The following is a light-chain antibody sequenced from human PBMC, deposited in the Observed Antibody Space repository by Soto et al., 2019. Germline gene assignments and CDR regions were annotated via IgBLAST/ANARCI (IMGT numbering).Light chain of an antibody. V-gene: IGLV1-44*01. CDR3: ASWDDSLDGYL. CDR2: SND. Sequence: QSVLTQPPSTSGTPGQRVTISCSGSSSNIGSNTVTWYQQLPGTAPKLLIYSNDQRPSGVPDRFSGSKSGPSPSLAISGLQSEDEADYYCASWDDSLDGYLFGSGTKVTVL. CDR1: SSNIGSNT. J-gene: IGLJ1*01.